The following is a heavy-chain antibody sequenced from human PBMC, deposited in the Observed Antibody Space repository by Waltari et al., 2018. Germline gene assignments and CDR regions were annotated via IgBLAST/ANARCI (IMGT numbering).Heavy chain of an antibody. J-gene: IGHJ6*02. D-gene: IGHD2-21*01. CDR3: ALDTGALWMDV. CDR2: IHPSGGST. CDR1: EYTFTSSY. Sequence: QVQLVQSGAEVKKPGASAKISCKTSEYTFTSSYIHLVRQSPGQGLEWMGIIHPSGGSTIYAQKCQGRGTMTGDTSTSTVYMKLSSLRSEDTAVYYCALDTGALWMDVWGQGTTVTVSS. V-gene: IGHV1-46*01.